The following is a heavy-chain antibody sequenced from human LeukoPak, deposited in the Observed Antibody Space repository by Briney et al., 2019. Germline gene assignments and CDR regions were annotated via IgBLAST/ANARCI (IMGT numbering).Heavy chain of an antibody. J-gene: IGHJ4*02. D-gene: IGHD2-2*01. CDR1: GFTFNNYE. V-gene: IGHV3-48*03. Sequence: GGSLRLSCAASGFTFNNYEMNWVRQTPGKGMEWISYSDTTGTNIYYTASVKGRFTISRDTAKNSLSLQMNSLRADDTAVYYCARDFKGYADYWGQGTLVTVSS. CDR3: ARDFKGYADY. CDR2: SDTTGTNI.